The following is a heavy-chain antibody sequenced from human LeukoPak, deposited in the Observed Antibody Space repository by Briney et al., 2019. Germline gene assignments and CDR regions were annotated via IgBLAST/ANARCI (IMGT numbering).Heavy chain of an antibody. V-gene: IGHV3-13*01. Sequence: GGSLRLSCAASGFTFSSYDMHWVRQATGKGLEWVSAIGTAGDTYYPGSVKGRFTISRENAKNSLYLQMNSLRAGDTAVYYCARGFVSVARKNYYYYGMDVWGQGTTVTVSS. J-gene: IGHJ6*02. D-gene: IGHD2-15*01. CDR3: ARGFVSVARKNYYYYGMDV. CDR1: GFTFSSYD. CDR2: IGTAGDT.